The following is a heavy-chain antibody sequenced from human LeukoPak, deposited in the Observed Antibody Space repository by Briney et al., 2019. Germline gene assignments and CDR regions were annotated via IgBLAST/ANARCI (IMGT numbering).Heavy chain of an antibody. J-gene: IGHJ4*02. CDR1: GGSISSYY. V-gene: IGHV4-59*01. CDR3: AWNAHQVYFDY. D-gene: IGHD1-1*01. CDR2: IYYSGST. Sequence: SETLSLTCTVSGGSISSYYWSWIRQPPGKGLEWIGYIYYSGSTNYNPSLKSRVTISVDTSKNQFSLKLSSVTAADTAVYYCAWNAHQVYFDYWGQGTLVTVSS.